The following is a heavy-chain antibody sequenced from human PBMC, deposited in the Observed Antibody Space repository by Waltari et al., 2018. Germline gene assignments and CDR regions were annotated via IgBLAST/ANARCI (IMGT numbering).Heavy chain of an antibody. J-gene: IGHJ6*03. V-gene: IGHV3-48*04. CDR3: ARELRKLQGYYYYYYMDV. Sequence: EVQLVESGGGLVQPGGSLRLSCAASGFTFSSYSMNWVRQAPGKGLEWVSYISSSSSTIYYADSVKGRFTISRDNAKNSLYLQMNSLRAEDTAVYYCARELRKLQGYYYYYYMDVWGKGTTVTISS. D-gene: IGHD4-4*01. CDR2: ISSSSSTI. CDR1: GFTFSSYS.